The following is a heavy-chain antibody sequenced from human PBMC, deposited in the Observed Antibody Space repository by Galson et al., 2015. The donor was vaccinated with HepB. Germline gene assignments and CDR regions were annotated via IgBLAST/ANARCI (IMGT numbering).Heavy chain of an antibody. V-gene: IGHV1-69*02. CDR3: ARGRGVVVPAAIYYYYYGMDV. D-gene: IGHD2-2*01. CDR1: GGTFSSYT. Sequence: SCKASGGTFSSYTISWVRQAPGQGLEWMGRIIPILGIANYAQKFQGRVTITADKSTSTAYMELSSLRSEDTAVYYCARGRGVVVPAAIYYYYYGMDVWGQGTTVTVSS. J-gene: IGHJ6*02. CDR2: IIPILGIA.